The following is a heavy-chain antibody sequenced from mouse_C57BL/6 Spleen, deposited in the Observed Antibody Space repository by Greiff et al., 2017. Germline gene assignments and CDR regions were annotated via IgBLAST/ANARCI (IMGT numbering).Heavy chain of an antibody. V-gene: IGHV5-17*01. CDR3: ARRIYYGNYGYFDV. Sequence: EVQLMESGGGLVKPGGSLKLSCAASGFTFSDYGMHWVRQAPEQGLEWVAYISRGSSTIYYADTVKGRFTISRDNAKNTLFLQMTSLRSEDTAMYYCARRIYYGNYGYFDVWGTGTTVTVSS. J-gene: IGHJ1*03. CDR2: ISRGSSTI. D-gene: IGHD2-1*01. CDR1: GFTFSDYG.